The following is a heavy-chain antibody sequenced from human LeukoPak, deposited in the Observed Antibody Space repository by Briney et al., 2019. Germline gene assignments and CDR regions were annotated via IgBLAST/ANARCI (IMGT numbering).Heavy chain of an antibody. V-gene: IGHV4-59*01. CDR1: GGSISSYY. D-gene: IGHD5-24*01. J-gene: IGHJ4*02. CDR2: LSKSGNT. CDR3: ARSRDGYKLAFDY. Sequence: SETLSLTCTVSGGSISSYYWSWIRLPPGKGLEWIGYLSKSGNTNYNPSLKSRVTISVDTSKNQISLQLSSVTAADTAVYYCARSRDGYKLAFDYWGQGTLVTVSS.